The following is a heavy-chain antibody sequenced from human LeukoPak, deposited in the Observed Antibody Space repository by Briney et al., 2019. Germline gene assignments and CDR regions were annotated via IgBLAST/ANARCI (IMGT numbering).Heavy chain of an antibody. J-gene: IGHJ3*02. V-gene: IGHV1-24*01. Sequence: ASVKVSCKVSGYTLTELSMHWVRQAPGKGLEWMGGFDPEDGETIYAQKFQGRVTMTEDTSTDTAYMELSSLRSEDTAVYYCATDMYHIGYGDCRPGALHIWGQGTMVTVSS. CDR3: ATDMYHIGYGDCRPGALHI. CDR1: GYTLTELS. CDR2: FDPEDGET. D-gene: IGHD4-17*01.